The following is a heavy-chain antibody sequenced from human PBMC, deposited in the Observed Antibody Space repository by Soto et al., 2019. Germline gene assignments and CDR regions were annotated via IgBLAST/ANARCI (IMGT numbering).Heavy chain of an antibody. CDR1: GYTFSDHY. Sequence: ASVKVSCKASGYTFSDHYLHWVRQAPGQGLEWMGWINPKSGGTYYPQQFQGRVTMTRDTSITTAHMELSRLRSDDTAVYYCARGKSITGNSVRFDPWGQGTLVTVSS. CDR3: ARGKSITGNSVRFDP. J-gene: IGHJ5*02. CDR2: INPKSGGT. V-gene: IGHV1-2*02. D-gene: IGHD1-20*01.